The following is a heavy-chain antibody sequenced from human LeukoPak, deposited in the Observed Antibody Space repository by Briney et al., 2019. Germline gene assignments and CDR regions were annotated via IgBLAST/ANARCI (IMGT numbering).Heavy chain of an antibody. CDR1: GFTFSSYA. Sequence: GGSLRLSCAASGFTFSSYAMHWVRQAPGKGLEWVAVISYDGSNKYYADSVKGRFTFSRDNSNNTLCLQMNTLRAEDMAIYYCAQGFYDGFHIWGQGTMVTVSS. J-gene: IGHJ3*02. CDR2: ISYDGSNK. V-gene: IGHV3-30-3*02. CDR3: AQGFYDGFHI.